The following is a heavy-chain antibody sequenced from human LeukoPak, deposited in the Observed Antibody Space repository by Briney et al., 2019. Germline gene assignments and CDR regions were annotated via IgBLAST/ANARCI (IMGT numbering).Heavy chain of an antibody. V-gene: IGHV4-59*01. CDR3: AKSFWWFGEFSPFDY. CDR2: IYHRGSP. CDR1: GGSISSYY. D-gene: IGHD3-10*01. Sequence: SETLSLTCTVSGGSISSYYWSWIRQPPGKGLEWIGYIYHRGSPNYNPALKSRVTISVDTSKNQFSLKLSSVTAADTAVYYCAKSFWWFGEFSPFDYWGQGTLVTVSS. J-gene: IGHJ4*02.